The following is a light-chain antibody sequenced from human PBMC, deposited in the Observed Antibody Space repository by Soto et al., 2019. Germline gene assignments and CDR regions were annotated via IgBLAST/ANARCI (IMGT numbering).Light chain of an antibody. Sequence: IHLTQSPSSLSASVGDRVTITCRASQSISSYLNWYQQKPGKAPKLLIYAASSLQSGVPSRFSGSGSGTDFTLTISSLQPEDFATYYCQQSYSTLTWTFGQGTKVAIK. V-gene: IGKV1-39*01. CDR2: AAS. CDR1: QSISSY. CDR3: QQSYSTLTWT. J-gene: IGKJ1*01.